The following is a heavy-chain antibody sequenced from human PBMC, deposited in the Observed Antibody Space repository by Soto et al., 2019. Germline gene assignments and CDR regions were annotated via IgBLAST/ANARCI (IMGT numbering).Heavy chain of an antibody. D-gene: IGHD6-13*01. CDR3: ARAYGATWYFFGY. Sequence: GGSLRLSCAASGFTVNTYHVSWVRQAPGKGLEWVAVLFSGGDTKYGDSMKGRVTLSRDNSKNTLYLQMNNPRAEDTAVYYCARAYGATWYFFGYWGQGSMVTVSS. V-gene: IGHV3-66*01. CDR1: GFTVNTYH. CDR2: LFSGGDT. J-gene: IGHJ4*02.